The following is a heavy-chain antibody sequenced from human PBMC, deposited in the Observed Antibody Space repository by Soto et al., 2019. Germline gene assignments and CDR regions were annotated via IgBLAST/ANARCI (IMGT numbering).Heavy chain of an antibody. V-gene: IGHV3-30-3*01. D-gene: IGHD3-16*01. Sequence: PWGSLRLSCTTSGFLFNTYAMRCVRKSPGKGLEWVAVTSSDGGTKFYADSVKGRFTASRDNSKNTLYLQMNSLRAEDTAVYFCAREVMLTKWYFDNWGQGISVTVSS. J-gene: IGHJ4*01. CDR3: AREVMLTKWYFDN. CDR1: GFLFNTYA. CDR2: TSSDGGTK.